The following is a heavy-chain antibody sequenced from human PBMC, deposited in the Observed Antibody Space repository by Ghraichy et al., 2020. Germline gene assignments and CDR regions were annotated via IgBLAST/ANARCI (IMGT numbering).Heavy chain of an antibody. D-gene: IGHD1-26*01. J-gene: IGHJ3*02. CDR1: GGTFSSYA. CDR3: ARVGVGATNFAFDI. Sequence: SVKVSCKASGGTFSSYAISWVRQAPGQGLEWMGGIIPIFGTANYAQKFQGRVTITADKSTSTAYMELSSLRSEDTAVYYCARVGVGATNFAFDIWGQGTMVTVSS. CDR2: IIPIFGTA. V-gene: IGHV1-69*06.